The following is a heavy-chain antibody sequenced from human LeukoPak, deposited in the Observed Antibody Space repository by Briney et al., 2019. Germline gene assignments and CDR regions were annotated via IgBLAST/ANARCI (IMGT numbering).Heavy chain of an antibody. CDR1: GGSISSYY. CDR3: ARGIAAAGTLGY. D-gene: IGHD6-13*01. CDR2: IYYSGST. V-gene: IGHV4-59*12. J-gene: IGHJ4*02. Sequence: SETLSLTCTVSGGSISSYYWSWIRQPPGKGLEWIGYIYYSGSTNYNPSLKSRVTISVDTSKNQFSLKLSSVTAADTAVYYCARGIAAAGTLGYWGQGTLVTVSS.